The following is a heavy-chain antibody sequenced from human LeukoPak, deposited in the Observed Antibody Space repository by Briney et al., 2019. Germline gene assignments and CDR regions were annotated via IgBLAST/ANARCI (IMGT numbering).Heavy chain of an antibody. CDR3: ARQGGYYGSGSYYRDYYFDY. D-gene: IGHD3-10*01. V-gene: IGHV5-51*01. CDR2: IYPGDSDT. J-gene: IGHJ4*02. CDR1: GYSFTSYW. Sequence: GESLKISCKGSGYSFTSYWIGWVRQMPGKGLEWMGIIYPGDSDTRYSPSFQGQVTISADKSISTAYLQWSSLKASDTAMYYCARQGGYYGSGSYYRDYYFDYWGQGTLVTVSS.